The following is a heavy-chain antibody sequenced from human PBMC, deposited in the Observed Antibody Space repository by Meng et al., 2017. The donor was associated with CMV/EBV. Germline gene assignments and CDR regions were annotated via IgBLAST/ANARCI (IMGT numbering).Heavy chain of an antibody. CDR1: GGSFSGYS. D-gene: IGHD3-10*01. V-gene: IGHV4-34*01. CDR3: ARGLMVRGSRVNWFDP. J-gene: IGHJ5*02. CDR2: INQSGST. Sequence: QVQLQQWGAGLFKPSESLSLSFPVYGGSFSGYSWSWIRQPPGKGLEWIGEINQSGSTNDTPSLKSRVTISVDTSKNQFTLKLSSVTAAETAVYYCARGLMVRGSRVNWFDPWGQGTLVTVSS.